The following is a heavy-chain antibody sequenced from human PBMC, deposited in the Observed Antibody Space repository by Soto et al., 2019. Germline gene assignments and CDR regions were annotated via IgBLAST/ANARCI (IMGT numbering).Heavy chain of an antibody. D-gene: IGHD2-2*02. CDR2: IDWDDDK. CDR3: ARIHGYCSSTSCYTGWFDP. Sequence: SGPTLVNPTQTLTLTCTFSGFSLGTSGMRVSWIRQPPGKALEWLARIDWDDDKFYSTSLKTRLTISKDTSKNQVVLTMTNMDPVDTATYYCARIHGYCSSTSCYTGWFDPWGQGTLVTVSS. J-gene: IGHJ5*02. CDR1: GFSLGTSGMR. V-gene: IGHV2-70*04.